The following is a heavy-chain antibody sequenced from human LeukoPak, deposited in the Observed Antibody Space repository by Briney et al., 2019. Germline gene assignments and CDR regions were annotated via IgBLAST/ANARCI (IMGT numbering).Heavy chain of an antibody. CDR3: ARANWGVKVTGDYYYYGMDV. Sequence: ASVKVSCKASGGTFSSYAISWVRQAPGQGLEWMGRIIPIRGTVNYAQNFQGSLTITADKSTTTAYMELSRLRSEDMAVYYCARANWGVKVTGDYYYYGMDVWGQGTTVTVSS. J-gene: IGHJ6*02. CDR2: IIPIRGTV. V-gene: IGHV1-69*04. D-gene: IGHD3-9*01. CDR1: GGTFSSYA.